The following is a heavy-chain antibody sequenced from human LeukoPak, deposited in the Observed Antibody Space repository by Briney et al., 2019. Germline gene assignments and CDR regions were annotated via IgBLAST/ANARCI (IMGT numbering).Heavy chain of an antibody. J-gene: IGHJ4*02. CDR3: TRDGRAIVATILFDY. CDR2: IRSKAYGGTT. D-gene: IGHD5-12*01. CDR1: GFTFGDYA. Sequence: GGSLRLSCTASGFTFGDYAMSWFRQAPGKGLEWVGFIRSKAYGGTTEYAASVKGRFTISRDDSKSIAYLQMNSLKTEDTAVYYCTRDGRAIVATILFDYWGQGTLVTVSS. V-gene: IGHV3-49*03.